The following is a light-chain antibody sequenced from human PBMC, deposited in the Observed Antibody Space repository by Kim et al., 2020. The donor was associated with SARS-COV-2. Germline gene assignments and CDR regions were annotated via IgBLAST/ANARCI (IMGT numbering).Light chain of an antibody. CDR2: EVF. CDR1: NRDVGGYNL. J-gene: IGLJ2*01. CDR3: CSYAGSTISV. Sequence: QSALTQPASVSGSPGQSITISCTGTNRDVGGYNLVCWYQQHPGKAPKLIIYEVFARPSGVSDRFSGSKSGNTASLTIAGLQAEDEADYYCCSYAGSTISVFGGGTQLTVL. V-gene: IGLV2-23*02.